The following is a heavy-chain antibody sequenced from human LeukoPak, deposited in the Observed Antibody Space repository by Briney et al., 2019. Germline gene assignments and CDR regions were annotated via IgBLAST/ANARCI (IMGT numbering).Heavy chain of an antibody. J-gene: IGHJ6*03. D-gene: IGHD2-15*01. CDR3: AREVVVAATPHYYMDV. CDR2: ISNDGSNK. CDR1: GFTFSTYP. Sequence: GGSLRLSCAASGFTFSTYPMHWVRQAPGKGLEWVAVISNDGSNKYYADSVKGRFTLSRDSSKNTLYLQMNSLRTEDTAVYYCAREVVVAATPHYYMDVWGKGTTVTVSS. V-gene: IGHV3-30*04.